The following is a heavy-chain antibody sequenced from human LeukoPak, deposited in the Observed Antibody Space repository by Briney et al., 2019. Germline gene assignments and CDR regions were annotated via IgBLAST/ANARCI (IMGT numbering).Heavy chain of an antibody. CDR2: ISGDGGST. V-gene: IGHV3-23*01. J-gene: IGHJ4*02. CDR3: AKGAAMVRGVPED. D-gene: IGHD3-10*01. CDR1: GFTFSSYG. Sequence: PGGSLRLSCAASGFTFSSYGMRWVRQAPGKGLEWVSAISGDGGSTYYADSVKGRFTISRDNSKNTLYLQMNSLRAEDTAVYYCAKGAAMVRGVPEDWGQGTLVTVSS.